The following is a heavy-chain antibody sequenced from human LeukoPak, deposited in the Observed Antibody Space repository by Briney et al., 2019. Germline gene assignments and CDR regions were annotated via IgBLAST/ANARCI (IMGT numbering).Heavy chain of an antibody. V-gene: IGHV1-18*04. D-gene: IGHD6-13*01. Sequence: ASVKVSCTASGYTFTGYYMHWVRQAPGQGLEWMGWISAYNGNTNYAQKLQGRVTMTTDTSTSTAYMELRSLRSDDTAVYYCARGQQLATDYFDYWGQGTLVTVSS. CDR3: ARGQQLATDYFDY. CDR1: GYTFTGYY. J-gene: IGHJ4*02. CDR2: ISAYNGNT.